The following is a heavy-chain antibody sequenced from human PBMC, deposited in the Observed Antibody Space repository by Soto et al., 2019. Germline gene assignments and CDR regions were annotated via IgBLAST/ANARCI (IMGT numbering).Heavy chain of an antibody. D-gene: IGHD3-16*01. CDR1: GFTFNTAW. CDR2: VKSKQNGGAI. CDR3: AADLPDWGAYAFDY. J-gene: IGHJ4*02. V-gene: IGHV3-15*07. Sequence: EVQLAESGGDLVKPGGSLRLSCAASGFTFNTAWRNWVRQTPGKGLEWVGRVKSKQNGGAIDYAAPVKGRFTISRDDSKNTLYLEMKSLKTEDTAIYYCAADLPDWGAYAFDYWGQGILVTVSS.